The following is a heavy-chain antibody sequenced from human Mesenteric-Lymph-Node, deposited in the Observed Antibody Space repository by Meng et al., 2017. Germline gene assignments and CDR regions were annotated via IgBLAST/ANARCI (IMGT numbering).Heavy chain of an antibody. Sequence: SLKVSCKPSGYTFTSYNITWIRQATGHGLEWMGWMNPNSGKTGYAQKFQGRVTITRNTSISTAYMALSSLRSEDTAVYYCARGFFVAATTWFDPWGQGTLVTVSS. CDR3: ARGFFVAATTWFDP. V-gene: IGHV1-8*03. CDR1: GYTFTSYN. J-gene: IGHJ5*02. D-gene: IGHD2-15*01. CDR2: MNPNSGKT.